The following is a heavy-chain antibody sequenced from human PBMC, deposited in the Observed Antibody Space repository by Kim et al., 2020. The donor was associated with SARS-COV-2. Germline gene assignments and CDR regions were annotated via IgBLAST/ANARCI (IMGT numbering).Heavy chain of an antibody. Sequence: GGSLRLSCAASGFTLSDYYMDWVRQAPGKGLEWVGRTRNKANSYTTAYAASVKGRFTISRDDSKNSLYLQMNSLKNEDTDVYYCARPVIGATGYLLYWGQRTRVTVSS. J-gene: IGHJ4*02. CDR1: GFTLSDYY. CDR2: TRNKANSYTT. CDR3: ARPVIGATGYLLY. V-gene: IGHV3-72*01. D-gene: IGHD1-26*01.